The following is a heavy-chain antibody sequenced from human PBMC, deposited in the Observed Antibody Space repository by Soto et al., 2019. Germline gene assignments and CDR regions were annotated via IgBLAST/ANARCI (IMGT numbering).Heavy chain of an antibody. V-gene: IGHV3-49*03. J-gene: IGHJ6*02. CDR3: TREWEYSSSVPNYYYYYYGMDV. CDR2: IRSKAYGGTT. Sequence: GGSLRLSCTASGFTFGDYAMSWFRQAPGKGLEWVGFIRSKAYGGTTEYAASVKGRFTISRDDSKSIAYLQMNSLKTKDTAVYYCTREWEYSSSVPNYYYYYYGMDVWGQGTTVTVSS. D-gene: IGHD6-6*01. CDR1: GFTFGDYA.